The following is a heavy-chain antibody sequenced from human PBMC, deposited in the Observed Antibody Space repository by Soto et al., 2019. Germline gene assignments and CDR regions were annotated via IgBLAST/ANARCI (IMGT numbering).Heavy chain of an antibody. V-gene: IGHV3-48*01. CDR3: ARVGITAVVSEGHYMDV. J-gene: IGHJ6*03. CDR1: GFTFSSYS. D-gene: IGHD3-3*01. CDR2: ISSSSSTI. Sequence: GGSLRLSCAASGFTFSSYSMNWVRQAPGKGLEWVSYISSSSSTIYYADSVKGRFTISRDNAKNSLYLQMNSLRAEDTAVYYCARVGITAVVSEGHYMDVWGKGTTVTVSS.